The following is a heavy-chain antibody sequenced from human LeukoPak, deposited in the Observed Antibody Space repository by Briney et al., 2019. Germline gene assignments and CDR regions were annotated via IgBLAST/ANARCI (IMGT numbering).Heavy chain of an antibody. CDR1: GFTVRSNY. V-gene: IGHV3-53*01. Sequence: GGSLRLSCTASGFTVRSNYMSWVRQSPRKGLEWVSIMYSGGSTDYADSVKGRFIISRDHSKNTLYLQMNSLRAEESAVYYCARDRYCSGGSCYGDAFDLWGQGTMVTVSS. CDR2: MYSGGST. D-gene: IGHD2-15*01. CDR3: ARDRYCSGGSCYGDAFDL. J-gene: IGHJ3*01.